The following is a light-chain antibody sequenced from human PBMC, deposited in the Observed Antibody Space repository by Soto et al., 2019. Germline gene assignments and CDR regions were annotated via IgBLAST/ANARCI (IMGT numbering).Light chain of an antibody. CDR1: VSVNNW. CDR2: DAS. J-gene: IGKJ1*01. V-gene: IGKV1-5*01. Sequence: DIQMTQYPSTLSASVGERVTISCRAVVSVNNWLAWYQRKPGKAPKLLIHDASTLESGIPSRFSGSGSGTEFTLTISSLQPEDFATYYCQESYSFLWGTCGQGTKVDIK. CDR3: QESYSFLWGT.